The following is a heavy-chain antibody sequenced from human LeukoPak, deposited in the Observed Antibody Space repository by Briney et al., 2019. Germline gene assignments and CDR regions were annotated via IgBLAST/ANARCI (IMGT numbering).Heavy chain of an antibody. Sequence: GGSLRLSCAASVFSFSNYCMHWVRQAPRNGLEWVAVISYDGSNKHYADSVKGRFTISRDNSKNTLYLQMNSLRAEDTAVYYCARDSSYGSGSYFWADYWGQGTLVTVSS. CDR3: ARDSSYGSGSYFWADY. CDR2: ISYDGSNK. V-gene: IGHV3-30*03. CDR1: VFSFSNYC. D-gene: IGHD3-10*01. J-gene: IGHJ4*02.